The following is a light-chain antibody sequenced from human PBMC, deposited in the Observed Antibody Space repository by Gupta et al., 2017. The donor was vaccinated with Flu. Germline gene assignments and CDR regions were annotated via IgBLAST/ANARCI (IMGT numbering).Light chain of an antibody. CDR3: KKGDYAPLT. Sequence: PSPPSAAVGDCATTTCRGSHEVQDVSAWYLAKKGNRPPLVTHVASPETSGAPSSFSGSGSGTYFTLTISTPPPEDVVVYHWKKGDYAPLTFGGGTRVEIK. J-gene: IGKJ4*01. CDR2: VAS. V-gene: IGKV1-27*01. CDR1: HEVQDV.